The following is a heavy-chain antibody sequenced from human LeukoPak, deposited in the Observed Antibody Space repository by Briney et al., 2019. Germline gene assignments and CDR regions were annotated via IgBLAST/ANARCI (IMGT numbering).Heavy chain of an antibody. CDR3: ASHYDILTGPGAFDI. D-gene: IGHD3-9*01. V-gene: IGHV4-59*01. CDR2: IYYSGST. J-gene: IGHJ3*02. CDR1: GGSISSYY. Sequence: SETLSLTCTVSGGSISSYYWSWIRQPPGKGLEWIGYIYYSGSTNYNPSLKSRVTISVDTSKNQFSLKLSSVTAADTAVYYCASHYDILTGPGAFDIWGQGTMVTVSS.